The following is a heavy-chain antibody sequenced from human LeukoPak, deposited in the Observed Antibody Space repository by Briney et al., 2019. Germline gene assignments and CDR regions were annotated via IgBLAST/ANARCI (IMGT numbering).Heavy chain of an antibody. CDR2: IYYSGST. Sequence: SETLSLTCTVSGGSISSSSYYWGWIRQPPGKGLKWIGSIYYSGSTYYNPSLKSRVTISVDTSKNQFSLKLSSVTAANTAVYYCARAGLSYYFDYWGQGTLVTVSS. V-gene: IGHV4-39*07. CDR3: ARAGLSYYFDY. CDR1: GGSISSSSYY. J-gene: IGHJ4*02. D-gene: IGHD2/OR15-2a*01.